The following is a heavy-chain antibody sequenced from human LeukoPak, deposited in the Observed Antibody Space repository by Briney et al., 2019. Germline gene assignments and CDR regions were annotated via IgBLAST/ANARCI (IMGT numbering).Heavy chain of an antibody. D-gene: IGHD1-26*01. CDR2: ISWNSGSI. CDR1: GFTFDDYA. CDR3: AKDTEWELRAGDAFDI. V-gene: IGHV3-9*01. Sequence: GGSLRLSCAASGFTFDDYAMHWVRQAPGKGLEWVSGISWNSGSIGYADSVKGRFTISRDNAKNSLYLQMNSLRAEDTALYYCAKDTEWELRAGDAFDIWGQGIMVTVSS. J-gene: IGHJ3*02.